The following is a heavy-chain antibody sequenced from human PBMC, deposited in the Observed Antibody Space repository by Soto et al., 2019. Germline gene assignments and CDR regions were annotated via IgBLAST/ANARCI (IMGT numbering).Heavy chain of an antibody. Sequence: RLSCAASGFTFTNYAMTWVRQAPGKGLEWVSVTSGSGGSTYYADSVKGRFTISRDNSKNTLYLQMDSLRAEDTAVYYCAKVIVVIAAAGDYFDHWGQGTLVTVSS. CDR3: AKVIVVIAAAGDYFDH. CDR2: TSGSGGST. V-gene: IGHV3-23*01. J-gene: IGHJ4*02. CDR1: GFTFTNYA. D-gene: IGHD2-21*01.